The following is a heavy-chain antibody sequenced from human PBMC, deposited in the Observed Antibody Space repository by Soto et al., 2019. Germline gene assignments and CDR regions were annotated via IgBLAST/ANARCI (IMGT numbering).Heavy chain of an antibody. V-gene: IGHV3-7*01. CDR2: INPDGSAE. Sequence: PGGSLRLSCVVSGLNFNNAWMNWVRQAPGKGLEWVANINPDGSAEGYVHSVRGRFTISRDNAKNSLYLQMNSLRADDTAVYSCARDGIPPAGAFNFDCWGQGTLVTVSS. D-gene: IGHD6-13*01. J-gene: IGHJ4*02. CDR3: ARDGIPPAGAFNFDC. CDR1: GLNFNNAW.